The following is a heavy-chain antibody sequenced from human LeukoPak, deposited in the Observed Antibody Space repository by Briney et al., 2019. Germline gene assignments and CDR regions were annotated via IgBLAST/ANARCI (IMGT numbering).Heavy chain of an antibody. J-gene: IGHJ5*02. D-gene: IGHD3-16*01. CDR2: INHSGST. CDR3: ARVKTYYVWGSWKPNWFDP. CDR1: GGSFSGYY. V-gene: IGHV4-34*01. Sequence: PSETLSLTCAVYGGSFSGYYWSWIRQPPGKGLEWIGEINHSGSTNYNPSLKSRVTISVDTSKNQFSLKLSSMTAADTAVYYCARVKTYYVWGSWKPNWFDPWGQGTLVTVSS.